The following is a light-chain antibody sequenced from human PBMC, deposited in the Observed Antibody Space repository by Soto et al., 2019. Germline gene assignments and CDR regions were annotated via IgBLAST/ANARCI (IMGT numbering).Light chain of an antibody. CDR3: QHYNSYSEA. V-gene: IGKV1-5*03. CDR1: QTISSW. CDR2: KAS. Sequence: DVQSTQYNYILSVSVGDRVTITCRASQTISSWLAWYQQKPGKAPKLLIYKASTLKSGVPSRFSGSGSGTEFTLTISSLQPDDFATYYCQHYNSYSEAFGQGTLLDIK. J-gene: IGKJ1*01.